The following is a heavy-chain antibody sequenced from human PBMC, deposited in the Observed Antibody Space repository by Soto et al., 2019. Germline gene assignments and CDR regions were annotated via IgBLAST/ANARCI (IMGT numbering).Heavy chain of an antibody. V-gene: IGHV2-5*02. CDR2: IYWDDDK. D-gene: IGHD3-3*01. Sequence: GTGPTLVNPTQTLTLTCTFSGFSLRTSGVGVGWIRQPPGKALEWLALIYWDDDKRYSPSLKSRLTITKDTSKNQVVLTMTNMDPVDTATYYCARLFHLDLRTPNWFDPWGQGTLVTVSS. J-gene: IGHJ5*02. CDR1: GFSLRTSGVG. CDR3: ARLFHLDLRTPNWFDP.